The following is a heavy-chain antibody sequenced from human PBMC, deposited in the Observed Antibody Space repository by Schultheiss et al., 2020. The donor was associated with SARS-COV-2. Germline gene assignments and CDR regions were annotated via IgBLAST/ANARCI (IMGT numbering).Heavy chain of an antibody. Sequence: GESLKISCAASGFTFSSYGMHWVRQAPGKGLEWVSAISGSGGSTYYADSVKGRFTISRDNAKNSLYLQMNSLRDEDTAVYYCASHWADSSGYSTGLDYWGQGTLVTVSS. J-gene: IGHJ4*02. D-gene: IGHD3-22*01. CDR2: ISGSGGST. CDR3: ASHWADSSGYSTGLDY. V-gene: IGHV3-48*02. CDR1: GFTFSSYG.